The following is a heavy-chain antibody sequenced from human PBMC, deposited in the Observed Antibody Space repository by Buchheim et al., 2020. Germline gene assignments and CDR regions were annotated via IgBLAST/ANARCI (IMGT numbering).Heavy chain of an antibody. CDR3: ARWVEYYDFWSGPAPYYGMDV. CDR1: GGSISSGSYY. CDR2: IYTSGST. Sequence: QVQLQESGPGLVKPSQTLSLTCTVSGGSISSGSYYWSWIRQPAGKGLEWIGRIYTSGSTNYNPSLKSRVPISVDTSKNQFSLKLSSVTAADTAVYYCARWVEYYDFWSGPAPYYGMDVWGQGTT. D-gene: IGHD3-3*01. J-gene: IGHJ6*02. V-gene: IGHV4-61*02.